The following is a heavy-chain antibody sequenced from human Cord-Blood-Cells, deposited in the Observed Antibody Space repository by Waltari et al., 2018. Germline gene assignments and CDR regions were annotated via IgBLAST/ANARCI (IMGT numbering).Heavy chain of an antibody. V-gene: IGHV1-69*01. CDR2: IIPIFGTA. D-gene: IGHD5-12*01. CDR3: ARGGDADRDGYKYYFDY. Sequence: QVQLVQSGAEVKKPGSSVKVSCKASGGTFSSYAISWVRQAPGQGPEWMGGIIPIFGTANYAQKFQGRVTITADESTSTAYMELSSLRSEDTAVYYCARGGDADRDGYKYYFDYWGQGTLVTVSS. J-gene: IGHJ4*02. CDR1: GGTFSSYA.